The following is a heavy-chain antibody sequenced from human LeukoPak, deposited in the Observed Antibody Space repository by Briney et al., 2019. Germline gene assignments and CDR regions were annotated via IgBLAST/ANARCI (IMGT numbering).Heavy chain of an antibody. CDR2: IYYSGST. V-gene: IGHV4-39*07. CDR1: GGSISSSSYY. D-gene: IGHD2-8*01. Sequence: SDTLSLTCTVSGGSISSSSYYWGGIRQPPGKGLEWIGSIYYSGSTSYNPSLKSRVAISVDTSKNQFSLKLSSVTAADTSVYYCERNGAKDYWGQGTLVTVSS. J-gene: IGHJ4*02. CDR3: ERNGAKDY.